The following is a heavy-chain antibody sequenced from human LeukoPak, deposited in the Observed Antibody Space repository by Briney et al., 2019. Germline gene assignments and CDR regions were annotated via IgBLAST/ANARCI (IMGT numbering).Heavy chain of an antibody. D-gene: IGHD5-12*01. Sequence: ASVKVSCKASGYTFTSYGISWVRQAPGQGLEWMGWISAYNGNTNYAQKLQGRVTMTTDTSTSTAYMELRSLRPDDTAVYYCAREYSGYDWGQFDYWGQGTLVTVSS. V-gene: IGHV1-18*01. J-gene: IGHJ4*02. CDR2: ISAYNGNT. CDR3: AREYSGYDWGQFDY. CDR1: GYTFTSYG.